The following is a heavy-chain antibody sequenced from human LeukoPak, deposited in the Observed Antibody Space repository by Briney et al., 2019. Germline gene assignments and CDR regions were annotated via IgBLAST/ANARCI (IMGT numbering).Heavy chain of an antibody. D-gene: IGHD3-10*01. CDR2: INHSGST. CDR1: GGSFSGYY. CDR3: ARVSKQFYYYYGSGSYLNYFDY. J-gene: IGHJ4*02. Sequence: SETLSLTCAVYGGSFSGYYWSWIRQPPGKGLEWIGEINHSGSTNYNPSLKSRVPISVDTSKTQFSLKLSSVTAADTAVYYCARVSKQFYYYYGSGSYLNYFDYWGQGTLVTVSS. V-gene: IGHV4-34*01.